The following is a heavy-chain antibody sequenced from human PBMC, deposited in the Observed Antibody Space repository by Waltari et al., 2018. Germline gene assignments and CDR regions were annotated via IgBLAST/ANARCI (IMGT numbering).Heavy chain of an antibody. Sequence: QLQLQESGPGLVKPSETLSLTCTVSGGSISSSSYYWGWIRQPPGKGLEWIGSIYYSGSTYYNPSLKSRVTISVDMSRNQFALKLSSVTAADTAVYYCARVAGRAARPEYYYYGMDVWGQGTTVTVSS. CDR1: GGSISSSSYY. CDR2: IYYSGST. D-gene: IGHD6-6*01. CDR3: ARVAGRAARPEYYYYGMDV. J-gene: IGHJ6*02. V-gene: IGHV4-39*07.